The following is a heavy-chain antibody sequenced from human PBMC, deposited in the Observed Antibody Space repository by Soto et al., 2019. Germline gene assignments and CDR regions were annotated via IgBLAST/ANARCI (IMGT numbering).Heavy chain of an antibody. CDR3: VKDESINWYSGHFRH. CDR1: GFTFDDYA. D-gene: IGHD6-13*01. CDR2: INWNSGSI. V-gene: IGHV3-9*01. J-gene: IGHJ1*01. Sequence: LRLSCAASGFTFDDYAMHWVRQVPGKGLEWVSGINWNSGSIGYGDSVKGRFVISRDNAKNSLHLQMNSLSAEDTAFYYCVKDESINWYSGHFRHWGQGTLVTVSS.